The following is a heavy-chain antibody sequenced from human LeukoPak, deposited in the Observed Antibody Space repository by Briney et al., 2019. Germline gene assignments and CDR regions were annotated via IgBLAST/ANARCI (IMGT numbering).Heavy chain of an antibody. Sequence: PGGSLRLSCAASGFTFGSYWMSWVRQAPGKGLEWVANLKQDRSEKYFVDSVKGRFTISGDNAKNSLYLQMSSLRVEDSAVYYCAREGDYYGSGSYYNLLDYWGQGTLVTVFS. CDR2: LKQDRSEK. V-gene: IGHV3-7*01. CDR3: AREGDYYGSGSYYNLLDY. D-gene: IGHD3-10*01. CDR1: GFTFGSYW. J-gene: IGHJ4*02.